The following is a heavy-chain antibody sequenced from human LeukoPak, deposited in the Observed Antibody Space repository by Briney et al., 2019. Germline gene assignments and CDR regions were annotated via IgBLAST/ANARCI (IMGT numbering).Heavy chain of an antibody. CDR1: GGSFSGYD. J-gene: IGHJ3*02. V-gene: IGHV4-34*01. CDR2: INHSGST. CDR3: ATPGAGLAAAGTVAFDI. Sequence: SETLSLTCAVYGGSFSGYDWSWIRQPPGKGLEWIGEINHSGSTNYNPSPKSRVTISVDTSKNQCSLKLSSVTAADTAVYYCATPGAGLAAAGTVAFDIWGQGTMVTVSS. D-gene: IGHD6-13*01.